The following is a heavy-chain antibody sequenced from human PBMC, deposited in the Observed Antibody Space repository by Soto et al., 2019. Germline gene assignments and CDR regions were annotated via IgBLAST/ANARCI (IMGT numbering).Heavy chain of an antibody. D-gene: IGHD4-4*01. CDR2: INPNSGGT. V-gene: IGHV1-2*04. CDR3: ASTTVTTYYYYGMDV. Sequence: GASVKVSCKASGYTFTSYDINWVRQAPGQGLEWMGWINPNSGGTNYAQNFQGWVTMTRDTSISTAYMELSRLRSDDTAVYYCASTTVTTYYYYGMDVWGQGTTVTVSS. CDR1: GYTFTSYD. J-gene: IGHJ6*02.